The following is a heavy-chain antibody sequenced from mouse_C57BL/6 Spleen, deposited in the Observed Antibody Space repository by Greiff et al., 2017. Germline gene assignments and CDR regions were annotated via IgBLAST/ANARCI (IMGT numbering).Heavy chain of an antibody. V-gene: IGHV1-80*01. CDR3: ARFGTTVVARDD. CDR2: IYPGDGDT. D-gene: IGHD1-1*01. Sequence: VQLQQSGAELVKPGASVKISCKASGYAFSSYWMNWVKQRPGKGLEWIGQIYPGDGDTNYNGKFKGKATLTADKSSSTAYMQLSSLTSEDSAVYFCARFGTTVVARDDWGQGTTLTVSS. J-gene: IGHJ2*01. CDR1: GYAFSSYW.